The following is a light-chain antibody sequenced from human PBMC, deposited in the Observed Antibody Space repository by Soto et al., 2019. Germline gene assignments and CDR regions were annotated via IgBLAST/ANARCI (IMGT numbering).Light chain of an antibody. J-gene: IGKJ5*01. Sequence: EIVLTQSPATLSLSPVERATLSCRASQSVRSYLAWYQPKPGLAPRLLIYDASNRATGIPARFSGSGSGTDFTLTISRLEPEDFAVYYCQQRSNWLITCGQGTRLEIK. CDR1: QSVRSY. V-gene: IGKV3-11*01. CDR2: DAS. CDR3: QQRSNWLIT.